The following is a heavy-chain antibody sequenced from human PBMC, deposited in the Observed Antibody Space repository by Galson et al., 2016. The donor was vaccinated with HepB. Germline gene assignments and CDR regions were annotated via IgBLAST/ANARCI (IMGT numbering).Heavy chain of an antibody. J-gene: IGHJ6*02. V-gene: IGHV3-33*01. CDR1: GFTFSSYG. CDR3: ATLYGDYVRREGNYYGMDV. CDR2: IWYDGSNK. D-gene: IGHD4-17*01. Sequence: SLRLSCAASGFTFSSYGMHWVRQAPGKGLEWVAGIWYDGSNKYYADSVKGRFTISRDNSKNTLYLQMNSLRAEDTAVYYCATLYGDYVRREGNYYGMDVWGQGTTVTVSS.